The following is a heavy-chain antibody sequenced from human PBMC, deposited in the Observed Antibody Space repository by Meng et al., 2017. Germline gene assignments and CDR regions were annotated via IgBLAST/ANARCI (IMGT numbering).Heavy chain of an antibody. CDR2: INPNSGGT. CDR1: GYTFTGYY. CDR3: ASELNTYGSGSYAY. V-gene: IGHV1-2*06. Sequence: VELVKSGAEGKKPGASVKVSCKASGYTFTGYYMHWVRQAPGQGLEWMGRINPNSGGTNYAQKFQGRVTMTRDTSISTAYMELSRLRSDDTAVYYCASELNTYGSGSYAYWGQGTLVTVSS. J-gene: IGHJ4*02. D-gene: IGHD3-10*01.